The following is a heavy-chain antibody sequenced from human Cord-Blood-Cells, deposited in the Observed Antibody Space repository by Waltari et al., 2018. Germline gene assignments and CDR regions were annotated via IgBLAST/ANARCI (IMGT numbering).Heavy chain of an antibody. V-gene: IGHV1-24*01. D-gene: IGHD3-10*01. CDR1: GYTLTELS. J-gene: IGHJ5*02. CDR3: ATGAVRWRWFDP. CDR2: VDPEKGEA. Sequence: QVQLVQSGAEVQKPGASVKVSCKVSGYTLTELSMHWVRQAPGKGLEWMGGVDPEKGEAIYAQTSQRRLTLTEDTSTDTAYMVLSSLRSEDTAAYYCATGAVRWRWFDPWGQGTLVTISS.